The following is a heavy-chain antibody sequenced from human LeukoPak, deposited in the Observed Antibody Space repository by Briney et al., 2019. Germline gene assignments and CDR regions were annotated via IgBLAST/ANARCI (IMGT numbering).Heavy chain of an antibody. Sequence: GGSLRLSCAASGFTFSSYSMNWVSQAPGKGLEWVSYISSTSTTIYYADSVKGRFTISRDNAKNSLYLQMNSLRDEDTAVYYCAIDRLNEYGEYFDYWGQGTQVTVSS. CDR1: GFTFSSYS. V-gene: IGHV3-48*02. CDR2: ISSTSTTI. J-gene: IGHJ4*02. D-gene: IGHD4-17*01. CDR3: AIDRLNEYGEYFDY.